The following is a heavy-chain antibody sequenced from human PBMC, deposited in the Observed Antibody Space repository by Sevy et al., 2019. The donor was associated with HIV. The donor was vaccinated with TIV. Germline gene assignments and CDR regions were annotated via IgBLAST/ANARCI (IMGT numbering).Heavy chain of an antibody. CDR2: INHSGST. CDR1: AGSFSGYY. CDR3: ASGFEYCRGGRCHYSCYGMDV. J-gene: IGHJ6*02. D-gene: IGHD2-15*01. Sequence: SETLSLTCAVYAGSFSGYYWSWIRQSPGKGLEWIGEINHSGSTNYNPSLKSRVTISADTSKKQFSLQLSFVTAADTALYYCASGFEYCRGGRCHYSCYGMDVWGQGTTVTVSS. V-gene: IGHV4-34*01.